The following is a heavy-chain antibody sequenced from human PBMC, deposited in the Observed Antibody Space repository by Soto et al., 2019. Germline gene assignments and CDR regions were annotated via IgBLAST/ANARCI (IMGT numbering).Heavy chain of an antibody. CDR3: ARGPRYSSSSHTSYYYYGMDV. D-gene: IGHD6-13*01. CDR2: INHSGST. J-gene: IGHJ6*02. CDR1: GGSFSGYY. Sequence: QVQLQQWGAGLLKPSETLSLTCAVYGGSFSGYYWSWIRQPPGKGLEWIGEINHSGSTNYNPSLKSRVTISVDTSKNQFSLKLSSVTAADTAVYYCARGPRYSSSSHTSYYYYGMDVWGQGTTVTVSS. V-gene: IGHV4-34*01.